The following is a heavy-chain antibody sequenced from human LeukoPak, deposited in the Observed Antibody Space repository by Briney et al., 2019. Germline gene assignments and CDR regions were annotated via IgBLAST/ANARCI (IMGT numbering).Heavy chain of an antibody. D-gene: IGHD2-21*02. CDR1: GFALGSTS. V-gene: IGHV3-53*01. J-gene: IGHJ4*02. CDR3: ARDGDCGFFV. Sequence: GGSLRLSCAASGFALGSTSLGWVGQAPGRGLEWVSVIYSGGNTYYADSVKGRVTISRDDSKNTLYLQTNSLRADDTAVYYCARDGDCGFFVWGQGTLVTVSS. CDR2: IYSGGNT.